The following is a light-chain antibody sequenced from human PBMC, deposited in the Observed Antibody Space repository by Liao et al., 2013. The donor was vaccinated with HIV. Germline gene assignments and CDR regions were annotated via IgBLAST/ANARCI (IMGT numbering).Light chain of an antibody. CDR3: QTWDSGWV. CDR1: NIGDKG. CDR2: YDT. V-gene: IGLV3-21*01. J-gene: IGLJ3*02. Sequence: SYVLTQPPSVSVAPGKTARITCGGDNIGDKGVHWYQQKPGQAPRLVIFYDTNRPSGIPERFSGSSSGNTATLTISGTQTMDEADYYCQTWDSGWVFGGGTKLTVL.